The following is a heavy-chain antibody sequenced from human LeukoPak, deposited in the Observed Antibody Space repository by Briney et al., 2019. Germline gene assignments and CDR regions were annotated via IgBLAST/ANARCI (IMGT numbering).Heavy chain of an antibody. V-gene: IGHV3-30*01. D-gene: IGHD2-2*01. CDR2: ISYDGSNK. J-gene: IGHJ4*02. CDR3: ARVIVVVPAAMSLCVDY. Sequence: GGSLRLSCAASGFTFSSYAMHWVRQAPGKGIEWEAVISYDGSNKSYAASVKGRFTTSRDNSKNTLYLQMNSLRAEDTAVYYCARVIVVVPAAMSLCVDYWGQGTLVTVSS. CDR1: GFTFSSYA.